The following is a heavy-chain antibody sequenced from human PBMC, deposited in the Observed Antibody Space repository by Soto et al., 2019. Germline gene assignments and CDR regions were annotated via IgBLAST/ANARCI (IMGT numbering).Heavy chain of an antibody. V-gene: IGHV1-58*02. D-gene: IGHD3-10*01. CDR1: GFTFTSSA. CDR2: IVVGSGNT. J-gene: IGHJ6*03. Sequence: SVKVSCKASGFTFTSSAMQWVRQARGQRLEWIGWIVVGSGNTNYAQKFQERVTITRDMSTSTAYMELSSLRSEDTAVYYCAAASRVVRGVIIHYYYYYMDVWGKGTTVTVSS. CDR3: AAASRVVRGVIIHYYYYYMDV.